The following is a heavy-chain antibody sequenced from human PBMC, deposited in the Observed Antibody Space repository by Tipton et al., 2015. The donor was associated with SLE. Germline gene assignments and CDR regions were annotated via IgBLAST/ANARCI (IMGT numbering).Heavy chain of an antibody. CDR1: GGSISGSFYY. D-gene: IGHD4-11*01. CDR2: YYFTGST. Sequence: TLSLTCTVSGGSISGSFYYWGWIRQPPGKGLDWIVSYYFTGSTYNNPSLKSRVSVSVDTSKTQFSLNLSSVTAADTAVYYCARQRLQPGGDYFDSWGQGTLVTVSS. J-gene: IGHJ4*02. CDR3: ARQRLQPGGDYFDS. V-gene: IGHV4-39*07.